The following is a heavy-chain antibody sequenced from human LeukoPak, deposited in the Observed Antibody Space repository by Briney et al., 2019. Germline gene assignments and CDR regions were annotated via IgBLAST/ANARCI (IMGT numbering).Heavy chain of an antibody. D-gene: IGHD3-16*01. CDR3: ARDLQVWAYYFDY. CDR1: GFIFSTYS. CDR2: ISSSSSSI. J-gene: IGHJ4*02. V-gene: IGHV3-48*01. Sequence: GGSLRLSCAASGFIFSTYSINWVRQAPGKGLEWVSHISSSSSSIYYADSVKGRFSISRDNAKKSLYLQMNSLRAEDTAVYYCARDLQVWAYYFDYWGQGTLVTVSS.